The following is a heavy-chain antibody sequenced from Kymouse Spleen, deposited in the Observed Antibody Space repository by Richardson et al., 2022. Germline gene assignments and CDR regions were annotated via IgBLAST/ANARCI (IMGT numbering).Heavy chain of an antibody. CDR1: GGSISSYY. CDR3: ARSYYYGSGSSFDY. J-gene: IGHJ4*02. D-gene: IGHD3-10*01. V-gene: IGHV4-59*01. Sequence: QVQLQESGPGLVKPSETLSLTCTVSGGSISSYYWSWIRQPPGKGLEWIGYIYYSGSTNYNPSLKSRVTISVDTSKNQFSLKLSSVTAADTAVYYCARSYYYGSGSSFDYWGQGTLVTVSS. CDR2: IYYSGST.